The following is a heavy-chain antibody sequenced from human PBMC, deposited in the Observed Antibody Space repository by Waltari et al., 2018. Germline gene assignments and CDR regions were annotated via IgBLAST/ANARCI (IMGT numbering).Heavy chain of an antibody. D-gene: IGHD3-10*01. Sequence: EVELVQSGAEVKKPGATVKIHCKASGDTFMDYFMHWVQQAPGKGLEWMGRIDPEDGETVYSEKFQGRVTITADTSTDTAYMELSSLTSGDTAVYYCAPLPGGSGQTFDYWGQGTLVTVSS. V-gene: IGHV1-69-2*01. CDR2: IDPEDGET. CDR3: APLPGGSGQTFDY. J-gene: IGHJ4*02. CDR1: GDTFMDYF.